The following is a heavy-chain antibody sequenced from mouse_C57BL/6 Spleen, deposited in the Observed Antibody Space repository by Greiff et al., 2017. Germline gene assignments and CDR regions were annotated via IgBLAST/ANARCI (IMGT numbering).Heavy chain of an antibody. D-gene: IGHD3-2*02. CDR2: INPNNGGT. J-gene: IGHJ4*01. V-gene: IGHV1-26*01. CDR1: GYTFTDYY. Sequence: EVQLQQSGPELVKPGASVKISCKASGYTFTDYYMNWVKQSHGKSLEWIGDINPNNGGTSYNQKFKGKATLTVDKSSSTAYMELRSLTSEDSAVYYCARSLDSSGSYYAMDYWGQGTSVTVSS. CDR3: ARSLDSSGSYYAMDY.